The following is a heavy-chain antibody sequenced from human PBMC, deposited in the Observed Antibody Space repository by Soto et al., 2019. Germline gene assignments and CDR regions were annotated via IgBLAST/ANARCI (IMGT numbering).Heavy chain of an antibody. CDR2: HHPTGTT. V-gene: IGHV4-31*03. J-gene: IGHJ4*02. Sequence: SETLSLTCTVAGVSVGSGFYYWNWIRQYPGKGLEWIGCHHPTGTTHPNPSLSSRVTLSLDTSKNQFSLELTYVTAADTAVYYCARGQDATKVGYWGQGTPVTVSS. D-gene: IGHD1-1*01. CDR3: ARGQDATKVGY. CDR1: GVSVGSGFYY.